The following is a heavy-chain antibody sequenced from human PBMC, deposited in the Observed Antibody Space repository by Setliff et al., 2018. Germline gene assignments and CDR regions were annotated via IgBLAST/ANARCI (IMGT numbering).Heavy chain of an antibody. Sequence: LRLSCAASGFTVSSNYMSWVRQAPGKGLEWVSVIYSGGSTYYADSVTGRFTISRDNSKNTLYLQMNSLRAEDTAVYYCASTEYSSSSSYYYYYMDVWGKGTTVTVSS. CDR3: ASTEYSSSSSYYYYYMDV. V-gene: IGHV3-66*02. CDR2: IYSGGST. D-gene: IGHD6-6*01. CDR1: GFTVSSNY. J-gene: IGHJ6*03.